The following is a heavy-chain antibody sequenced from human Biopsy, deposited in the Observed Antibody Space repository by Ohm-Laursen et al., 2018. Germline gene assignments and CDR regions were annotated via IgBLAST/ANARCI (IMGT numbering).Heavy chain of an antibody. Sequence: SLRLSCAASGLPFSNYAMTWVRQAPGKGLEWVSCSSGSGNSTFYADSVKGRFAVSRDNSKNTLYLQMNSLRAEDTAVYYCAKAGDYGDYWDHWGQGTPVTVSS. D-gene: IGHD4-17*01. CDR1: GLPFSNYA. J-gene: IGHJ4*02. V-gene: IGHV3-23*01. CDR2: SSGSGNST. CDR3: AKAGDYGDYWDH.